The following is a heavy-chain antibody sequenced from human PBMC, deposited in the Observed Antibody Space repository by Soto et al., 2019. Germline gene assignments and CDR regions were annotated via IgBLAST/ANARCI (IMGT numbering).Heavy chain of an antibody. V-gene: IGHV4-31*03. J-gene: IGHJ6*02. CDR3: ARDLSSCSSARCYSYYYGMDV. CDR1: GGSISSGGYY. CDR2: IYYSGST. Sequence: SETLSLTCTVPGGSISSGGYYWSWIRQHPGKGLEWIGYIYYSGSTYYNPSLKSRVTISVDTSKNQFSLKLSSVTAEDTAVYYCARDLSSCSSARCYSYYYGMDVWGQGTTVTVSS. D-gene: IGHD2-2*01.